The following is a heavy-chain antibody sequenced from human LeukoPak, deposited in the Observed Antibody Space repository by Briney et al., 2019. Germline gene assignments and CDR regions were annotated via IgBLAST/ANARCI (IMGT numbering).Heavy chain of an antibody. CDR3: ANYCSSTSCPTPSYYFDY. J-gene: IGHJ4*02. D-gene: IGHD2-2*01. Sequence: SETLSLTCTVSGYSISSGYYWGWIRQPLGKGLEWIGSIYHSGSTYYNPSLKSRVTISVDTSKNQFSLKLSSVTAADTAVYYCANYCSSTSCPTPSYYFDYWGQGTLVTVSS. V-gene: IGHV4-38-2*02. CDR1: GYSISSGYY. CDR2: IYHSGST.